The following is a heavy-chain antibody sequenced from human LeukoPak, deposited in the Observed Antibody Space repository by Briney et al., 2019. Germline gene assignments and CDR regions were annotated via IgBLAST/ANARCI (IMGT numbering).Heavy chain of an antibody. J-gene: IGHJ4*02. CDR3: AKPLTGDFDY. V-gene: IGHV3-7*03. CDR2: IKQAGSEK. CDR1: GFTFGNYW. D-gene: IGHD7-27*01. Sequence: TGGSLRLSCAASGFTFGNYWMSWVRQAPGKGLEWVANIKQAGSEKNYVDSVKGRFTISRDNSKNTLYLQMNSLRAEDTAVYYCAKPLTGDFDYWGQGTLVTVSS.